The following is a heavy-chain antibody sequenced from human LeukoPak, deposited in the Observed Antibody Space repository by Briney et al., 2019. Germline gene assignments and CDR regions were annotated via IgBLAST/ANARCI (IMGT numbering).Heavy chain of an antibody. CDR2: IYSGGST. CDR1: GFTVSSNY. Sequence: PGGSLRLSCAASGFTVSSNYMSWVRQAPGKGLEWVSVIYSGGSTYYADSVKGRFTISRDNSKNTLYLQMNSLRVEDTAVYHYAKFSEEGSAGDALDIWGQGTMVTVSS. J-gene: IGHJ3*02. V-gene: IGHV3-53*01. D-gene: IGHD3-3*01. CDR3: AKFSEEGSAGDALDI.